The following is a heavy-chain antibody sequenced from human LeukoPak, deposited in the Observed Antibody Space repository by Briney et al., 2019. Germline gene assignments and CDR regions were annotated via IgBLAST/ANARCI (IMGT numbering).Heavy chain of an antibody. Sequence: ASVKVSCKASGYTFTSYGVSWVRQAPGQGLEWMGWISGYNGNTKYAQKVQGRVTMTTDTSTGTAYMELRSLRSDDTAVYYCARDDRAAAGTPDYWGQGTLVTVSS. J-gene: IGHJ4*02. CDR2: ISGYNGNT. CDR3: ARDDRAAAGTPDY. CDR1: GYTFTSYG. V-gene: IGHV1-18*01. D-gene: IGHD6-13*01.